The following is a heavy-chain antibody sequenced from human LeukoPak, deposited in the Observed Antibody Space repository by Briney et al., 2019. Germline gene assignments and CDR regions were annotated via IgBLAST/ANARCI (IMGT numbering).Heavy chain of an antibody. J-gene: IGHJ4*02. CDR2: INHSGST. CDR3: ARRGVVPAASFDY. CDR1: GGSFSGYY. D-gene: IGHD2-2*01. Sequence: SETLSLTCAVYGGSFSGYYWSWIRQPPGKGLEWIGEINHSGSTNYNPSLKSPVTISVDTSKNQFSLKLSSVTAADTAVYYCARRGVVPAASFDYWGQGTLVTVSS. V-gene: IGHV4-34*01.